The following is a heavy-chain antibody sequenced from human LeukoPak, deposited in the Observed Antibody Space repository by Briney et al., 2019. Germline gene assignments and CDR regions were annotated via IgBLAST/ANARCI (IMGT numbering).Heavy chain of an antibody. CDR2: IKQDGSEK. Sequence: PGGSLRLSCAASGVTFSSYWMSWVRQAPGKGLEWVANIKQDGSEKYYVDPVKGRFTISRDNAKNSLYLQMNSLRAEDTAVYYCARDRSGREDWGQGTLVTVSS. CDR3: ARDRSGRED. CDR1: GVTFSSYW. D-gene: IGHD3-3*01. V-gene: IGHV3-7*01. J-gene: IGHJ4*02.